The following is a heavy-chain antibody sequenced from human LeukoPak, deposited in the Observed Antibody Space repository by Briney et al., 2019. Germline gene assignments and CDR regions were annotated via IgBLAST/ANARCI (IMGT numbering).Heavy chain of an antibody. CDR2: IYTSGST. CDR1: GGSISSYY. Sequence: SETLSLTCTVSGGSISSYYWSWIRQPAGKGLEWIGRIYTSGSTNYNPSLKSRVTISVDRSKNQFSLKLSSVTAADTAVYYCARDPSSGWYDDFDYWGQGTLVTVSS. D-gene: IGHD6-19*01. CDR3: ARDPSSGWYDDFDY. J-gene: IGHJ4*02. V-gene: IGHV4-4*07.